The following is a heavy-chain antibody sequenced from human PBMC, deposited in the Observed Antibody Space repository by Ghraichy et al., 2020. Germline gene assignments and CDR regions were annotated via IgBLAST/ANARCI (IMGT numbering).Heavy chain of an antibody. D-gene: IGHD2-2*01. Sequence: GGSLRLSCAASGFTFSSYAMSWVRQAPGKGLEWVSAISGSGGSTYYADSVKGRFTISRDNSKNTLYLQMNSLRAEDTAVYYCANQVVPAPPGGYYYYGMDVWGQGTTVTVSS. V-gene: IGHV3-23*01. CDR1: GFTFSSYA. CDR3: ANQVVPAPPGGYYYYGMDV. J-gene: IGHJ6*02. CDR2: ISGSGGST.